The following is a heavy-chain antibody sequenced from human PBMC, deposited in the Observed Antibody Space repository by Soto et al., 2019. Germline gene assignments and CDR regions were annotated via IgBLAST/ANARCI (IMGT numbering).Heavy chain of an antibody. CDR1: GGSFSAYY. Sequence: QVQLQQWGAGLLKPSETLSLTCAVYGGSFSAYYWSWIRQSPRKGLEWIGEINHSGSTNYNPSLKSRLTISVDTSKNQFSLKLSSVTAADTAVYFCATSRHMDVCGQGTTVTVSS. CDR3: ATSRHMDV. J-gene: IGHJ6*02. V-gene: IGHV4-34*01. CDR2: INHSGST.